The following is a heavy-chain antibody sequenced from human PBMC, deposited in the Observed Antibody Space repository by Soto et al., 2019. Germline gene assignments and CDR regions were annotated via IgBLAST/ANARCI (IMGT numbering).Heavy chain of an antibody. Sequence: EVQLLESGGGLVEPGESLRLSCAASGFTFHNAWMSWVRQAPGKGLEWVGRIKNRADGETTDYAVPVQGRFTISRDDSKNTLSLQMHSLKVEDKAVYYCTTGTAVAKYYFDFWGQGTLVTVSS. J-gene: IGHJ4*02. CDR1: GFTFHNAW. CDR3: TTGTAVAKYYFDF. V-gene: IGHV3-15*01. D-gene: IGHD5-18*01. CDR2: IKNRADGETT.